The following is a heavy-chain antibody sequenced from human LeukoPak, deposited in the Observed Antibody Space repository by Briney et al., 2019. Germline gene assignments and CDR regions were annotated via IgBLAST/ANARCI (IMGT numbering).Heavy chain of an antibody. Sequence: PGRSLRLSCAASGFTFSSYGMHWVRQAPGKGLEWVAVIWFDGSKRYYVDSVKGRFTISRDNSQDTLYLQMNSLRVEDTAVYYCARAILATPEGIDNWGQGTLVTISS. CDR3: ARAILATPEGIDN. J-gene: IGHJ4*02. V-gene: IGHV3-33*08. CDR1: GFTFSSYG. D-gene: IGHD5-12*01. CDR2: IWFDGSKR.